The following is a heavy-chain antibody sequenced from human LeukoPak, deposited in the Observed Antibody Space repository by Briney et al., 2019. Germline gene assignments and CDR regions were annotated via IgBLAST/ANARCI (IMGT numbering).Heavy chain of an antibody. V-gene: IGHV1-2*02. CDR2: INPNSGGT. Sequence: ASVKVSCKASGYTFTGYYMHWVRQAPGQGLEWMGWINPNSGGTNYAQKFQGRVTMTRDTSISTAYMELSRLRSDDTAVYYCARVRAGYYYGSGTPGPYYYYGMVVWGQGTTVTVSS. CDR1: GYTFTGYY. D-gene: IGHD3-10*01. CDR3: ARVRAGYYYGSGTPGPYYYYGMVV. J-gene: IGHJ6*02.